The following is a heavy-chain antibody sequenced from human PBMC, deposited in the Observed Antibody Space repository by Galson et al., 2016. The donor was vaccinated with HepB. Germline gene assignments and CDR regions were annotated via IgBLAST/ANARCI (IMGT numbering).Heavy chain of an antibody. D-gene: IGHD3-22*01. CDR1: GSTFTSFD. Sequence: SVKVSCKASGSTFTSFDINRVRQATGQGLEWMGWMKPSTGDTGYAREFQGRVTMTRNTSISTAYMELNSLRSEDTAVYFCARGVTMIQGTIYDAFDIWGQGTKGTVS. CDR3: ARGVTMIQGTIYDAFDI. J-gene: IGHJ3*02. CDR2: MKPSTGDT. V-gene: IGHV1-8*02.